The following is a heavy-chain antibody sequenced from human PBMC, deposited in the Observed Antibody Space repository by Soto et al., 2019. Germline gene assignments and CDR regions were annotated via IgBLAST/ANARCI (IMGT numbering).Heavy chain of an antibody. Sequence: QVQLQESGPGLVKPSETLSLTCAVSGASIRSYHWGWIRQPAGKGLEWIGRMQHTGNTNYNPSLKSRVTMSVDTSKNQISLKMTSVTAADTAVYCCAKDVPSRRWFDPWGQGILVIVSS. CDR1: GASIRSYH. D-gene: IGHD3-16*01. CDR3: AKDVPSRRWFDP. V-gene: IGHV4-4*07. CDR2: MQHTGNT. J-gene: IGHJ5*02.